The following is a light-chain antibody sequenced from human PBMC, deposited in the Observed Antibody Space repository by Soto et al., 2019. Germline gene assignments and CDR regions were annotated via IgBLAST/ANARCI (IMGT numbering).Light chain of an antibody. J-gene: IGLJ1*01. CDR1: SSDVGGYNY. CDR2: EVS. Sequence: QSVLTQPASVSGSPGQSITISCTGTSSDVGGYNYVSWYQQHPGKAPKLMIYEVSNRPSEVSNRFSGSKSGNTASLTISVLQAEDEADYYCSSYTSSSTLCVFGTGTKVTVL. V-gene: IGLV2-14*01. CDR3: SSYTSSSTLCV.